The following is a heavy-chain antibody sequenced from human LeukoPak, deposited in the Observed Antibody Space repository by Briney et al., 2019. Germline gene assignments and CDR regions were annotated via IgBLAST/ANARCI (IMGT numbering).Heavy chain of an antibody. CDR1: GYTFTSYD. V-gene: IGHV1-8*03. CDR3: ARGATMVRGVTSFDY. CDR2: MNPNSGNT. D-gene: IGHD3-10*01. Sequence: ASVKVSCKASGYTFTSYDINWVRQATGQGLEWMGWMNPNSGNTGYAQKFQGRVTFTRNTSISTAYMELSSLRSEDTAVYYCARGATMVRGVTSFDYWGQGTLVTVSS. J-gene: IGHJ4*02.